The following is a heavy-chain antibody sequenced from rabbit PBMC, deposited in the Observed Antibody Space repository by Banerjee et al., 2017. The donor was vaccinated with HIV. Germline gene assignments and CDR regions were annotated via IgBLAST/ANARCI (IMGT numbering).Heavy chain of an antibody. Sequence: QEQLEESGGDLVKPEGSLTLTCTASGFSFSNKYVMCWVRQAPGKGLEWIACINTSSGNTVYASWVNGRFTISGDNAQNTVHLQMNSLTAADTATYFCARGSGWVTGFNLWGQGTLVTVS. CDR3: ARGSGWVTGFNL. V-gene: IGHV1S45*01. CDR2: INTSSGNT. J-gene: IGHJ4*01. D-gene: IGHD4-1*01. CDR1: GFSFSNKYV.